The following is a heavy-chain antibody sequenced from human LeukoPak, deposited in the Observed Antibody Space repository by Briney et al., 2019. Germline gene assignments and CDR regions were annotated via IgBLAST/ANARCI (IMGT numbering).Heavy chain of an antibody. V-gene: IGHV3-64*01. CDR1: GFTFSTYA. D-gene: IGHD2-2*01. J-gene: IGHJ4*02. CDR3: ARGYCSSTSCYGDFDY. CDR2: ISSNGGSK. Sequence: GGSLRLSCVASGFTFSTYAMHWVRQAPRKGLEYVSSISSNGGSKYYANSVKGRFTISRDNSRNTLYLQMGSLRAEDMAVYYCARGYCSSTSCYGDFDYWGQGSLVTVSS.